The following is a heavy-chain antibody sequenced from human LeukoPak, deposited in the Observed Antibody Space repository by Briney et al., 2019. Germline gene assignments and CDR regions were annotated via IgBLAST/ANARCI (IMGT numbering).Heavy chain of an antibody. D-gene: IGHD3-16*01. CDR2: ISSSSSYI. V-gene: IGHV3-21*01. Sequence: GGSLRLSCAASGFTFSSYSMNWVRQAPGKGLEWVSSISSSSSYIYYADSVKGRFTISRDNAKNSLYLQMNSLRAEDTAVYYCARVVPMITFGGDSFDYWGQGTLVTVSS. CDR3: ARVVPMITFGGDSFDY. CDR1: GFTFSSYS. J-gene: IGHJ4*02.